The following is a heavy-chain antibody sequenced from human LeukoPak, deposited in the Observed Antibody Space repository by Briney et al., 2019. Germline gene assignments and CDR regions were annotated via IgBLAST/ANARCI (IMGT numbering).Heavy chain of an antibody. J-gene: IGHJ6*03. CDR2: ISSSSSYI. Sequence: GGSLRLSCAASGFTFSSYSMNWVRQAPGKGLEWVSSISSSSSYIYYADSVKGRFTISRDNAKNSLYLQMNSLRAEDTAVYYCARTFWSGYSYYYYMDVWGKGTTVTVSS. CDR1: GFTFSSYS. V-gene: IGHV3-21*01. CDR3: ARTFWSGYSYYYYMDV. D-gene: IGHD3-3*01.